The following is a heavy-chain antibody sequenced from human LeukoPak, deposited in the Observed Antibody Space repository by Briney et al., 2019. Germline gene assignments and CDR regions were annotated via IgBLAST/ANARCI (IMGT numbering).Heavy chain of an antibody. CDR3: ARKTSGSYSVDY. Sequence: GGSLRLSCAASGFTFSSYGMHWVRQAPGKGLEWVAVIWYDGSNKYYADSVKGRFTISRDNSKNTLYLQMNNLRAEDTAVYYCARKTSGSYSVDYWGQGTLVTVSS. CDR2: IWYDGSNK. V-gene: IGHV3-33*01. CDR1: GFTFSSYG. D-gene: IGHD1-26*01. J-gene: IGHJ4*02.